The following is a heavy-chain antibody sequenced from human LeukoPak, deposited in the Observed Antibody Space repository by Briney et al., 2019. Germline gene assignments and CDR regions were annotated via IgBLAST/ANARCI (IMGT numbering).Heavy chain of an antibody. CDR2: IIPIFGTA. J-gene: IGHJ4*02. D-gene: IGHD6-6*01. Sequence: GASVKVSCKASGGTFSSYAISWVRQAPGQGLEWMGGIIPIFGTANYAQKFQGRVTITTDESTSTAYMELSSLRSEDTAVYYCARTRIAAQDFDYWGQGTLVTVSS. CDR1: GGTFSSYA. CDR3: ARTRIAAQDFDY. V-gene: IGHV1-69*05.